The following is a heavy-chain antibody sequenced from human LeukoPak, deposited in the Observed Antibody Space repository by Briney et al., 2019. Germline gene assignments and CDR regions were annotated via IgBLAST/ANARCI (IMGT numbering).Heavy chain of an antibody. J-gene: IGHJ4*02. D-gene: IGHD6-13*01. CDR2: IYYSGTT. CDR3: ARGGYIAAAQYGY. Sequence: PSETLSLTCTVSGGSISSYYWCWIREPPGEGRGWVGYIYYSGTTNNNPSLKRRVTISVDTSKNQYSLKLSSMTAADTAVYYCARGGYIAAAQYGYWGQGTLVTVSS. V-gene: IGHV4-59*01. CDR1: GGSISSYY.